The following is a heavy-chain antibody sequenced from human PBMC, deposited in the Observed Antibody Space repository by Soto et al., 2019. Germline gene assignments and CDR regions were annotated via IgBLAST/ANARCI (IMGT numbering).Heavy chain of an antibody. D-gene: IGHD4-17*01. CDR2: IYSGGST. Sequence: EVQLVESGGGLVQPGGSLRLSCAASGFTVSSNYMSWVRQAPGKGLEWVSVIYSGGSTYYADSVKGRFTISRDNFKNTLHLQMNSLRAEDTAVYYCARFGAATVAFDIWGQGTMVTVSS. CDR3: ARFGAATVAFDI. J-gene: IGHJ3*02. CDR1: GFTVSSNY. V-gene: IGHV3-66*01.